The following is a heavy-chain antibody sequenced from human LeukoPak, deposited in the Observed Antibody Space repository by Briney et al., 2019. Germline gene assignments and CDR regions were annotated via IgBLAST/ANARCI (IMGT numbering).Heavy chain of an antibody. CDR3: ARQYSNSYYYYYYYMDV. CDR2: IYYSGST. Sequence: PSETLSLTCTVSGGSISSSSYYWGWIRQPPGKGPEWIGSIYYSGSTYYNPSLKSRVTISVDTSKNQFSLKLSSVTAADTAVYYCARQYSNSYYYYYYYMDVWGKGTTVTVSS. J-gene: IGHJ6*03. CDR1: GGSISSSSYY. D-gene: IGHD4-11*01. V-gene: IGHV4-39*01.